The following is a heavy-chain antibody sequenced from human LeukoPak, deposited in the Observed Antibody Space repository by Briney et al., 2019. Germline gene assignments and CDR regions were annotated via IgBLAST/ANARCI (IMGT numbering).Heavy chain of an antibody. Sequence: GESLKISCKGSGYSFTSYWIGWVRQMPGKGLEWMGIIYPGDSDTRYSPSFQGQVTISADKSISTAYLQWSSLKASDTAIYYCARQPPIYCTATSCYQENWFDPWGQGTLVTVSS. D-gene: IGHD2-2*01. V-gene: IGHV5-51*01. CDR1: GYSFTSYW. J-gene: IGHJ5*02. CDR2: IYPGDSDT. CDR3: ARQPPIYCTATSCYQENWFDP.